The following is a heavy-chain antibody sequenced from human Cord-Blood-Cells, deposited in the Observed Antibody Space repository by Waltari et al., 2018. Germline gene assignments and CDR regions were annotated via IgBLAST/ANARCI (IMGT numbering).Heavy chain of an antibody. CDR3: ARARADGDYYYFDY. V-gene: IGHV1-2*04. Sequence: QVQLVQSGAEVKKPGASVKVSCKASGYTFTGYYMHWVRQAPGQGLEWMGLINPNSGGTNDAQKFQGWVTMTRDTSISTAYMELSRLRSDDTAVYYCARARADGDYYYFDYWGQGTLVTVSS. J-gene: IGHJ4*02. D-gene: IGHD4-17*01. CDR1: GYTFTGYY. CDR2: INPNSGGT.